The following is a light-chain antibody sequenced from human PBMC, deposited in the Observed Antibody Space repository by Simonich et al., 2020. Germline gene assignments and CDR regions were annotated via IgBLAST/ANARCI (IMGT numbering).Light chain of an antibody. CDR3: MQGIHLPYT. Sequence: DIVMTQTPLSLSVTPGQPASISCKSSQSLLHSDGKTYLYWYLRKPGQSPQLLIYKDSSRFSGVPDRFSGSGSVTDFTLKISRVEAEDVGVYYCMQGIHLPYTFGQGTKLEIK. CDR2: KDS. CDR1: QSLLHSDGKTY. V-gene: IGKV2-29*02. J-gene: IGKJ2*01.